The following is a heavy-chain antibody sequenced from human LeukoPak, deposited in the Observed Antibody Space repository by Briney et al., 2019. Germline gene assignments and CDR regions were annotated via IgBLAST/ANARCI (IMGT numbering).Heavy chain of an antibody. J-gene: IGHJ4*02. V-gene: IGHV4-4*09. CDR1: GASMDNHY. Sequence: SETLSLTCSVSGASMDNHYWSWIRQPPEKALEWIGYIYTSGSTNYNPSLKSRGSMPVDTSKNEFSLRLSSVTAADTALYYCATRPAETTWFGVFDYWSRGTLVTVSS. D-gene: IGHD3-10*01. CDR3: ATRPAETTWFGVFDY. CDR2: IYTSGST.